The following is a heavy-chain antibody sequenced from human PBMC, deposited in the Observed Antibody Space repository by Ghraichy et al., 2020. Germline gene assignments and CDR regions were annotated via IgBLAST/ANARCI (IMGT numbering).Heavy chain of an antibody. J-gene: IGHJ4*02. CDR1: GGSISSSSYY. Sequence: SETLSLTCTVFGGSISSSSYYWAWIRQPPGKGLEWIGSIYYSGSTYYNPSLKSRVTISGDLSKNQFSLKLNSVTAADTAVYYCAIWASGAFDYWGQGTLVTVSX. V-gene: IGHV4-39*01. CDR3: AIWASGAFDY. D-gene: IGHD5-12*01. CDR2: IYYSGST.